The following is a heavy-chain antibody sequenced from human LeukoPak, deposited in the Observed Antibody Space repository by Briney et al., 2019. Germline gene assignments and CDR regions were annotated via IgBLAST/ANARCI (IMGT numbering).Heavy chain of an antibody. J-gene: IGHJ4*02. CDR1: GFSFSDFG. CDR2: IRYGGKNK. CDR3: AKTIPAIRGEIDY. D-gene: IGHD3-10*01. Sequence: GGSLRLSCAASGFSFSDFGMHWVRQAPGKGLEWVAFIRYGGKNKDYADSVKGRFTISRDDSKNTLYLQMNNLRAEDTAVYYCAKTIPAIRGEIDYWGQGTLVTVSS. V-gene: IGHV3-30*02.